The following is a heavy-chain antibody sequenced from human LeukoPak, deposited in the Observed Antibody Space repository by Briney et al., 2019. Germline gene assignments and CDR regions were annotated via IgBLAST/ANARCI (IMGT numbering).Heavy chain of an antibody. J-gene: IGHJ4*02. CDR3: ATVRTLPAASYYFDY. Sequence: ASVKVSCKVSGYTLTELSMHWVRQAPGKGLEWMGGFDPEDGETIYAQKFQGRVIMTEDTSTDTAYMELSSLRSEDTAVYYCATVRTLPAASYYFDYWGQGTLVTVSS. CDR1: GYTLTELS. V-gene: IGHV1-24*01. CDR2: FDPEDGET. D-gene: IGHD2-2*01.